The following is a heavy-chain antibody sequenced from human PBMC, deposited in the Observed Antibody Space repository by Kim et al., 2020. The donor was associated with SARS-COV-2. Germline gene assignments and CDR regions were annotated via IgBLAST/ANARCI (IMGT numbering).Heavy chain of an antibody. CDR3: AKDRPDGGSGPDY. Sequence: GGSLRLSCAASGFTFSSYGMHWVRQAPGKGLEWVAVISYDGSNKYYADSVKGRFTISRDNSKNTLYLQMNSLRAEDTAVYYCAKDRPDGGSGPDYWGQGTLVTDSS. CDR2: ISYDGSNK. V-gene: IGHV3-30*18. J-gene: IGHJ4*02. CDR1: GFTFSSYG. D-gene: IGHD6-19*01.